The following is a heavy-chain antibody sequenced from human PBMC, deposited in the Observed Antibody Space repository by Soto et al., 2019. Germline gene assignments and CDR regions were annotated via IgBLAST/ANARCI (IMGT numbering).Heavy chain of an antibody. CDR3: ATVLRGVVNWFDP. CDR1: GDTFTNFG. Sequence: HLVQSGPEVKKPGASITVSCKTSGDTFTNFGLSWVRQAPGQGLEWMGWIATYNSNRNYAQKFQGRLTLTTDTSTSTAYMGQKSLRYDDTAVYYCATVLRGVVNWFDPWGQGTLVTVSS. D-gene: IGHD3-10*01. CDR2: IATYNSNR. J-gene: IGHJ5*02. V-gene: IGHV1-18*01.